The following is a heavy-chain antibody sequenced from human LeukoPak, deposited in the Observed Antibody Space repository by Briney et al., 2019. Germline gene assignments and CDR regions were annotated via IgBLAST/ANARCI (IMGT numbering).Heavy chain of an antibody. Sequence: PSETLSLTCSVSGTSISSGGYYWSWNRQPPGKGLEWIGEIYHSGSTNYNPSLKSRVTISVDTSKNQFSLKLSSVTAADTAVYYCARGFATMVRGVVLDFWGQGTLVTVSS. V-gene: IGHV4-39*01. CDR1: GTSISSGGYY. CDR3: ARGFATMVRGVVLDF. J-gene: IGHJ4*02. CDR2: IYHSGST. D-gene: IGHD3-10*01.